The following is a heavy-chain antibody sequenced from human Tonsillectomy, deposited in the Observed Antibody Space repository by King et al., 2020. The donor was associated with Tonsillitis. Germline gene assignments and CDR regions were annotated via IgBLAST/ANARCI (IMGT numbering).Heavy chain of an antibody. J-gene: IGHJ3*02. CDR1: GFMFNSYS. CDR3: AKXXXXXAGXXXXYXXFHI. V-gene: IGHV3-21*01. CDR2: IXSVXSHX. Sequence: VQLVESGGGLVKPGESLRLSCAASGFMFNSYSMNWVRQAPGKGLEWVSSIXSVXSHXYXARXXXGRFTISRDNAKNSLYLQMNSLSAEDTAVYYCAKXXXXXAGXXXXYXXFHIXXXGTM.